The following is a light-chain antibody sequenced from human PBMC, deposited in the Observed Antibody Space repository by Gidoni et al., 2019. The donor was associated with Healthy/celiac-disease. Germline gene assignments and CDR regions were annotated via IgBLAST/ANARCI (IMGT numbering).Light chain of an antibody. CDR1: SSDVVSYNL. Sequence: QSALTQPASVSGSPAQAIPISCTGTSSDVVSYNLVSWYQQHPGKAPKLMIYEVSKRPSGVSNRFSGSKSGNTASLTISGLQAEDEADYYCCSYAGSSTWVFGGGTKLTVL. CDR3: CSYAGSSTWV. V-gene: IGLV2-23*02. J-gene: IGLJ3*02. CDR2: EVS.